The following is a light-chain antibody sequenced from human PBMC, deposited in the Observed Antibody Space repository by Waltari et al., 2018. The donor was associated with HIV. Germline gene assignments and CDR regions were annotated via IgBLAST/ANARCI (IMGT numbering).Light chain of an antibody. CDR2: AVS. V-gene: IGLV2-23*02. CDR3: SSYAVGTSWV. CDR1: SSDVGNHNL. J-gene: IGLJ3*02. Sequence: QSALTQPASVSGSPGQSIAISCTGTSSDVGNHNLVSWYQHHPGKAPRLMIYAVSKRPSGISNRFSGSKSGNTASLIISGLQSEDEADYYCSSYAVGTSWVFGGGTKLTVL.